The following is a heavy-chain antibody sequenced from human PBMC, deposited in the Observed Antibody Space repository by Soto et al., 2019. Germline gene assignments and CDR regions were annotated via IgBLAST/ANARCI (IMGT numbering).Heavy chain of an antibody. Sequence: GALRLSCAASGFTVSSNYMSWVRQAPGKGLEWVSVIYSGGSTYYADSVKGRFTISRDNSKNTLYLQMNSLRAEDTAVYYCARDRVESGYPEYFQHWGQGTLVTVSS. V-gene: IGHV3-53*01. J-gene: IGHJ1*01. CDR2: IYSGGST. D-gene: IGHD3-22*01. CDR1: GFTVSSNY. CDR3: ARDRVESGYPEYFQH.